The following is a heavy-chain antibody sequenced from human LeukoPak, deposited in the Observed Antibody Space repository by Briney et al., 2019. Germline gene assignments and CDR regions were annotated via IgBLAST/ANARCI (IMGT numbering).Heavy chain of an antibody. CDR1: GLTVSSNY. Sequence: GGSLRLSCAASGLTVSSNYMSWVRQAPGKGLEWVSYISSSGSTIYYADSVKGRFTISRDNARNSLYLQMNSLRAEDTAVYYCARDLAGDRNFDYWGQGTLVTVSS. J-gene: IGHJ4*02. CDR3: ARDLAGDRNFDY. D-gene: IGHD3-16*01. V-gene: IGHV3-11*04. CDR2: ISSSGSTI.